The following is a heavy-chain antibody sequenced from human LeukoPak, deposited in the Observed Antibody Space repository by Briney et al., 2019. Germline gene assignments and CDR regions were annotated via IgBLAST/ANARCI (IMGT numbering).Heavy chain of an antibody. V-gene: IGHV4-4*07. J-gene: IGHJ2*01. CDR1: GGSMNTYY. CDR3: ARGYYPPRWYFDL. Sequence: PSETLSLTCSVSGGSMNTYYWSWIRQPAGAGLEWIGRIYSSGGTYYNPSLKSRVTVSIDTSRNQFSLNLSSVTAADTAMYYCARGYYPPRWYFDLWGRGTLVTVSS. CDR2: IYSSGGT. D-gene: IGHD2-21*01.